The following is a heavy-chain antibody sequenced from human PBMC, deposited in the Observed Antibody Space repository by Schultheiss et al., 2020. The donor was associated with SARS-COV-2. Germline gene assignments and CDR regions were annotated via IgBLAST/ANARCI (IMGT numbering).Heavy chain of an antibody. D-gene: IGHD5-18*01. CDR2: INHSGST. CDR1: DRSFSHCF. J-gene: IGHJ4*02. V-gene: IGHV4-34*01. CDR3: ARGPQGSVGDSYGYVDY. Sequence: SETLSLTCAVYDRSFSHCFLNWIRQPPGKRLEWIGEINHSGSTNYNPSLKSRVTISVDTSKNQFSLNLRSVTAADTAVYYCARGPQGSVGDSYGYVDYWGQGILVTVSS.